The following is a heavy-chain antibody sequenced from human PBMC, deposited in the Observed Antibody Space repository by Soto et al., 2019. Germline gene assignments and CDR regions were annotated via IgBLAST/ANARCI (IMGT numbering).Heavy chain of an antibody. V-gene: IGHV1-3*01. CDR1: GYTFTSYA. CDR3: ARGIAVADHAFDI. CDR2: INAGNGNT. J-gene: IGHJ3*02. D-gene: IGHD6-19*01. Sequence: ASVKVSCKASGYTFTSYAMHWVRQAPGQRLEWMGWINAGNGNTKYSQKFQGRVTITRDTSASTAYMELSSLRSEDTAVYYCARGIAVADHAFDIWGQGTMVTVSS.